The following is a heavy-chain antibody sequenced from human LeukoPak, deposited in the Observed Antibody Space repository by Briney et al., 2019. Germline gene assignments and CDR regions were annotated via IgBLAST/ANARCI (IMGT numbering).Heavy chain of an antibody. CDR2: IYYSRST. CDR3: ARAPGRWDSSSSRRGGNWFDP. D-gene: IGHD6-6*01. Sequence: SETLSLTCTVSGGSMSSGGEYWRWIRQHPGKGLEWIGYIYYSRSTYYNPSLKSRVTISVDTSKNQFSLKLSSVTAADTAVYYCARAPGRWDSSSSRRGGNWFDPWGQGTLVTVSS. CDR1: GGSMSSGGEY. J-gene: IGHJ5*02. V-gene: IGHV4-31*03.